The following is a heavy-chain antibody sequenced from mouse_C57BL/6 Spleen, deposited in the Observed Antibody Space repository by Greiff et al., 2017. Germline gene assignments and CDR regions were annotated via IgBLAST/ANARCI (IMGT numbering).Heavy chain of an antibody. J-gene: IGHJ3*01. CDR2: IYPSSGNT. D-gene: IGHD2-3*01. V-gene: IGHV1-81*01. Sequence: QVHVKQSGAELARPGASVKLSCKASGYTFTSYGISWVKQRTGQGLEWIGEIYPSSGNTYYNEKFKGKATLTADKSSSTAYMELRSLTSEDSAVYFGAREGDGYCNFAYWGQGTLLTVSA. CDR1: GYTFTSYG. CDR3: AREGDGYCNFAY.